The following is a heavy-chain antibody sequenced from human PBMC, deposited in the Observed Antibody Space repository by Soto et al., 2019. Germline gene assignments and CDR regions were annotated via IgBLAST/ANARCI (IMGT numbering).Heavy chain of an antibody. CDR3: ARRLPSRQQWLVDASDI. J-gene: IGHJ3*02. Sequence: GAPVKVSCKASGYPFTRYDINMVRQAPGQRLEWMGWMNPNSGNTGYAQKFQGRVTMTRNTSISTAYMELSSLRSEDTAVYYYARRLPSRQQWLVDASDIWGQGTVVTVSS. CDR1: GYPFTRYD. CDR2: MNPNSGNT. D-gene: IGHD6-19*01. V-gene: IGHV1-8*01.